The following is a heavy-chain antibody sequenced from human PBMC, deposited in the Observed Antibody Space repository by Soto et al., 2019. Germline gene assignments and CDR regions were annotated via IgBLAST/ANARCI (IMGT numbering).Heavy chain of an antibody. CDR1: GFTFRSYA. J-gene: IGHJ4*02. CDR3: ARDSPTVIYLDY. CDR2: ISYDGSNE. D-gene: IGHD4-17*01. V-gene: IGHV3-30-3*01. Sequence: QVQLVESGGGVVQPGRSLRLSCAASGFTFRSYAMHWVRQAPGKGLEWVAVISYDGSNEYYADSVKGRFTISRDNSKNTLYLQMNSLRADDTAVYYCARDSPTVIYLDYWGQGTLVTVSS.